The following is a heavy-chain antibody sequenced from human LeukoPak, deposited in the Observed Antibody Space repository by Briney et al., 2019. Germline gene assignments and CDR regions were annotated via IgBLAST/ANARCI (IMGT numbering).Heavy chain of an antibody. J-gene: IGHJ5*02. D-gene: IGHD3-10*01. Sequence: GASVKVSCKACGYTFTGYYMHWVRQAPGQGLEWMGWINPNSGGTNYAQKFQGRVTMTRDTSISTAYMELSRLRSDDTAVYYCARDLRGFLTWWFDPWGQGTLVTVSS. V-gene: IGHV1-2*02. CDR1: GYTFTGYY. CDR2: INPNSGGT. CDR3: ARDLRGFLTWWFDP.